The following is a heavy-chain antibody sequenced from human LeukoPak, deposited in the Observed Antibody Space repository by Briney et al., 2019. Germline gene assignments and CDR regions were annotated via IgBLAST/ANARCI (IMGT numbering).Heavy chain of an antibody. Sequence: GASVKVSCKASGYTFTGYYMHWVRQAPGQGLEWTGWINPNSGGTNYAQKFQGRVTMTRDTSISTAYMELSRLRSGDTAVYYCARVGDSGYDYGVGYWGQGTLVTVSS. CDR3: ARVGDSGYDYGVGY. CDR2: INPNSGGT. J-gene: IGHJ4*02. V-gene: IGHV1-2*02. D-gene: IGHD5-12*01. CDR1: GYTFTGYY.